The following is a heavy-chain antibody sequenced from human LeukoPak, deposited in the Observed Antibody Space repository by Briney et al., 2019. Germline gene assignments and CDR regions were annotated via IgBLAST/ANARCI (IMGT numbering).Heavy chain of an antibody. CDR3: AKDSRIVPAATEFDY. J-gene: IGHJ4*03. CDR1: GFTFSSYA. Sequence: GGSLRLSCAAPGFTFSSYAMSWVRQTPGMRLEWVSAITDSGDGTYYADSVKGRFTISRDNSKNTLYLQMNSLRAEDTAVYYCAKDSRIVPAATEFDYWGQGTTVTVSS. D-gene: IGHD2-2*01. CDR2: ITDSGDGT. V-gene: IGHV3-23*01.